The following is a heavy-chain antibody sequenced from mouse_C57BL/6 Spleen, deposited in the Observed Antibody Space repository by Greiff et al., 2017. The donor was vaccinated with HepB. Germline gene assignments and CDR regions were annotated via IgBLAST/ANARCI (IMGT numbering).Heavy chain of an antibody. Sequence: VQLVESGPELVKPGASVKISCKASGYAFSSSWMNWVKQRPGKGLEWIGRIYPGDGDTNYNGKFKGKATLTADKSSSTAYMQLSSLTSEDSAVYFCASAGGDAMDYWGQGTSVTVSS. CDR1: GYAFSSSW. CDR2: IYPGDGDT. CDR3: ASAGGDAMDY. V-gene: IGHV1-82*01. J-gene: IGHJ4*01.